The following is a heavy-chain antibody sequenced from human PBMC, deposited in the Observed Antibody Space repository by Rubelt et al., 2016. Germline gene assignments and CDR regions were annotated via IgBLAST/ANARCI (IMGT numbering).Heavy chain of an antibody. J-gene: IGHJ6*02. V-gene: IGHV4-34*01. CDR1: GGSFSGYY. Sequence: QVQLQQWGAGLLKPSETLSLTCAVYGGSFSGYYWSWIRQPPGKGLEWIGEINHSGGTNYNPSLKGGVPISVDTSKNPFALKLGPVTAADTAVYYCARGKQVDATVYKYNAMDVWGQGTTVTVS. CDR3: ARGKQVDATVYKYNAMDV. CDR2: INHSGGT. D-gene: IGHD4-11*01.